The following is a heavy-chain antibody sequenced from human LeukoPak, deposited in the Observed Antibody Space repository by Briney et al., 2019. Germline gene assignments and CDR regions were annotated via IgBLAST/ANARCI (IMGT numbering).Heavy chain of an antibody. V-gene: IGHV4-4*07. Sequence: SETLSLTCTVSGGSISSYYWSWIRQPAGKGLEWIGRIYTSGSTNYNPSLKSRVTMSVDTSKNQFSLKLSSVTAADTAVYYCASRGWLYYYYYMDVWGKGTTVTISS. CDR1: GGSISSYY. D-gene: IGHD6-19*01. J-gene: IGHJ6*03. CDR2: IYTSGST. CDR3: ASRGWLYYYYYMDV.